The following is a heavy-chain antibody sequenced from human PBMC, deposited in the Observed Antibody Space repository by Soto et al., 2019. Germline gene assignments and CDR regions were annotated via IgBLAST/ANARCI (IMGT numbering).Heavy chain of an antibody. CDR3: AKDRSRLLWFGEAPPQYYYYYYMDV. J-gene: IGHJ6*03. D-gene: IGHD3-10*01. CDR1: GFTFGRYA. Sequence: PGGSLRLSCAASGFTFGRYAMSWVRQAPGKGLEWVSAISGSGGSTYYADSVKGRFTISRDNSKNTLYLQMNSLRAEDTAVYYCAKDRSRLLWFGEAPPQYYYYYYMDVWGKGTTVTVSS. CDR2: ISGSGGST. V-gene: IGHV3-23*01.